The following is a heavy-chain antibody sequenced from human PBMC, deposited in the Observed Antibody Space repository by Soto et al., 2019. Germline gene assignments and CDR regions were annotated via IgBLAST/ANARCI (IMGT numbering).Heavy chain of an antibody. J-gene: IGHJ6*02. CDR2: ISSSSSYT. CDR3: ALSALTRGYYYGMDV. D-gene: IGHD2-8*01. CDR1: GFTFSDYY. Sequence: PGGSLRLSCAASGFTFSDYYMSWIRQAPGKGLEWVSYISSSSSYTNYADSVKGRFTISRDNAKNSLYLQMNSLRAEDTAVYYCALSALTRGYYYGMDVCGQGTTVTVSS. V-gene: IGHV3-11*06.